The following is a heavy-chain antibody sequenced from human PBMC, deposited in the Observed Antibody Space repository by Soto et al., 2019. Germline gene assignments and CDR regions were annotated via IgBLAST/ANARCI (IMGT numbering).Heavy chain of an antibody. D-gene: IGHD2-21*02. Sequence: QITLKESGPTLVKPTQTLTLTCTFPGFSFSSIGEGVGWIRQPPGKALEWLALIYWDDDKRYRPSLKSRLTITKDTSKNQVVLTMTTMDPVDTATYSCVQSRCGGDCLQSYSSHSYYGLDVWGQGTTVTVSS. V-gene: IGHV2-5*02. CDR2: IYWDDDK. CDR3: VQSRCGGDCLQSYSSHSYYGLDV. J-gene: IGHJ6*02. CDR1: GFSFSSIGEG.